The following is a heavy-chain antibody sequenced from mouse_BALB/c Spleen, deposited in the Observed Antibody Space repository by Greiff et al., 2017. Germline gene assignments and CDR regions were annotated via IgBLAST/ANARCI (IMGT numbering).Heavy chain of an antibody. CDR1: GYTFSIYW. CDR2: ILPGSGST. Sequence: VQGVESGAELMKPGASVKISCKATGYTFSIYWIEWVKQRPGHGLEWIGEILPGSGSTNYNEKFKGKATFTADTSSNTAYMQLSSLTSEDSAVYYCARPGRSYAYWGQGTLVTVSA. V-gene: IGHV1-9*01. J-gene: IGHJ3*01. CDR3: ARPGRSYAY. D-gene: IGHD1-1*01.